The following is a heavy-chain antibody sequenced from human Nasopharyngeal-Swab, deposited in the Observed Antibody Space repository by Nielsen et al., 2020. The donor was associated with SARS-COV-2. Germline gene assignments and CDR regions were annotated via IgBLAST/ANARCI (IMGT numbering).Heavy chain of an antibody. CDR3: AGSSGTDTPPLWYFDL. V-gene: IGHV4-34*01. J-gene: IGHJ2*01. CDR2: INHSGST. Sequence: GSLRLSCAVYGGSFSGYYWSWIRQPPGKGLEWIGEINHSGSTNYNPSLKSRVTISVDTSKNQFSLKLSSVTAADTAVYYCAGSSGTDTPPLWYFDLWGRGTLVTVSS. CDR1: GGSFSGYY. D-gene: IGHD5-18*01.